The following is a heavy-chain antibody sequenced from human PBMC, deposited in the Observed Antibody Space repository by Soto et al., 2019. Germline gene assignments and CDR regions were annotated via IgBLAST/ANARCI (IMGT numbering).Heavy chain of an antibody. CDR1: GFAFSSYA. D-gene: IGHD1-26*01. CDR2: ISGSGGIT. J-gene: IGHJ6*02. Sequence: AGGSLRLSCAASGFAFSSYAMSWVRQTPGKGLEWVSVISGSGGITFYAESVKGRFTVSRDNSKNTLYLRMNSLRAEDTAVYYCARTRSAWSDFHYYSLDVWGQGTTVTVSS. V-gene: IGHV3-23*01. CDR3: ARTRSAWSDFHYYSLDV.